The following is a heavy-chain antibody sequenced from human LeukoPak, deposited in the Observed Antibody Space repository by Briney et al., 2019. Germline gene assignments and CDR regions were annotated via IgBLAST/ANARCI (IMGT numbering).Heavy chain of an antibody. CDR1: GYSISSGYY. Sequence: PSETQSLXCAVSGYSISSGYYWGWIRQPPGKGLEWIGSIYHSGSTYYNPSLKSRVTISVDTSKNQFSLKLSSVTAADTAVYYCARPAATGYYFDYWGQGTLVTVSS. J-gene: IGHJ4*02. V-gene: IGHV4-38-2*01. CDR3: ARPAATGYYFDY. CDR2: IYHSGST. D-gene: IGHD2-15*01.